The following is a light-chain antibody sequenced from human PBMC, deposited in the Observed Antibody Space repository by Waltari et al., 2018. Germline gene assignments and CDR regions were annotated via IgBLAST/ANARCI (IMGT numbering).Light chain of an antibody. CDR2: LGS. Sequence: DIVMTQSPLSLSVTPGEPASISCRSSQSLLYSNGDYHMDWYLQKPVQSPQLLIYLGSHRASGVPDSFSGSRSGTDFTLRISRVEAEDIGVYYCMQRLQTPWTFGQGTKVEIK. CDR1: QSLLYSNGDYH. V-gene: IGKV2-28*01. J-gene: IGKJ1*01. CDR3: MQRLQTPWT.